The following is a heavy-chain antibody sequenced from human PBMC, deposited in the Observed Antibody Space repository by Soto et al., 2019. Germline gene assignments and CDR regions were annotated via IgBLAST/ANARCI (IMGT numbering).Heavy chain of an antibody. D-gene: IGHD4-17*01. CDR1: GGSLSGYY. CDR2: IDHSGST. CDR3: ARGRRSVTPYFYFYAMDV. Sequence: QVQLQQWGAGLLRPSETLSLTCTVHGGSLSGYYWSWTRQPPGEGLEWIGEIDHSGSTNYNPSFKSRLTISVDTSKNQLSLKVKSVTAADTGVYYCARGRRSVTPYFYFYAMDVWGLGTTVTVSS. J-gene: IGHJ6*02. V-gene: IGHV4-34*01.